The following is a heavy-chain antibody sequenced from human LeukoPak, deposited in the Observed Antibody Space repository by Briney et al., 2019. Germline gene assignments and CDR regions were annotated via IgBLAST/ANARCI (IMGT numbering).Heavy chain of an antibody. V-gene: IGHV3-23*01. CDR1: GFTFSSYA. CDR3: AKVLGIASEYFQH. CDR2: ITGSGSTT. Sequence: GGSLRLSCAASGFTFSSYAMSWVRQAPGKGLEWVSAITGSGSTTYYADSVKGRFTFSRDNSKNTLYLQMNSLRAEDTAVYYCAKVLGIASEYFQHWGQGTLVTVSS. J-gene: IGHJ1*01. D-gene: IGHD6-13*01.